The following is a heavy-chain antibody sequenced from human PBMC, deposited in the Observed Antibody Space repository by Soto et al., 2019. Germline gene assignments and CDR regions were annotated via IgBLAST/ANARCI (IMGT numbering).Heavy chain of an antibody. D-gene: IGHD1-26*01. CDR1: GYIFTNYG. Sequence: QVQLVQSGPEVKKAGASVKVSCKASGYIFTNYGITWVRQAPGQGLEWMGWISANNGHTNYAQKFQGSVTMTTDTATSTAYMELRSLSSDDTAVDYCARDVVGATSRKDYWGQGTLVTVSS. CDR3: ARDVVGATSRKDY. V-gene: IGHV1-18*01. CDR2: ISANNGHT. J-gene: IGHJ4*02.